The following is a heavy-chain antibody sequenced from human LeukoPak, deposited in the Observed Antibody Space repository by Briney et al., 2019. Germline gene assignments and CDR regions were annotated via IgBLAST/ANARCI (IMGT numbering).Heavy chain of an antibody. Sequence: GGSLRLSCAASGFTFSSYWMHWVRQAPGKGLVWVSRINSDGSSTSYADSVKGRFTISRDNAKNTLYLQMNSLRAEDTAVYYCATLGYYDFSGPDYWGQGTLVTVSS. CDR1: GFTFSSYW. D-gene: IGHD3-22*01. CDR3: ATLGYYDFSGPDY. J-gene: IGHJ4*02. V-gene: IGHV3-74*01. CDR2: INSDGSST.